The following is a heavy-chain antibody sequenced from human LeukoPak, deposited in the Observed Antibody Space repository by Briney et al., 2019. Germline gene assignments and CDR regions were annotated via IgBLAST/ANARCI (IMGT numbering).Heavy chain of an antibody. J-gene: IGHJ3*02. V-gene: IGHV3-11*01. Sequence: PGGSLRLSCAASGFTFSDYYMSWIRQAPGKGLEWVSYISSSGSTIYYAASVKGRFTISRDNAKNSLYLQMNSLRAEDTAVYYCARDAVVVIATSGSDDAFDIWGQGTMVTVSS. CDR3: ARDAVVVIATSGSDDAFDI. D-gene: IGHD2-21*01. CDR2: ISSSGSTI. CDR1: GFTFSDYY.